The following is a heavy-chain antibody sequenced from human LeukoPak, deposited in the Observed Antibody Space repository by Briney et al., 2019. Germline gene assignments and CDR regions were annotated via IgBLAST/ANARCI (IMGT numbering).Heavy chain of an antibody. CDR1: GFTFSSYA. CDR2: ISGSGGST. J-gene: IGHJ3*02. D-gene: IGHD2-2*02. CDR3: AKHFSYLVPAAILDAFDI. Sequence: GGSLRLSCAASGFTFSSYAMSWVRQAPGKGLEWVSAISGSGGSTYYADSVKGRFTISRDNSKNTLYLQMNSLRAEDTAVYYCAKHFSYLVPAAILDAFDIWGQGTMVTVSS. V-gene: IGHV3-23*01.